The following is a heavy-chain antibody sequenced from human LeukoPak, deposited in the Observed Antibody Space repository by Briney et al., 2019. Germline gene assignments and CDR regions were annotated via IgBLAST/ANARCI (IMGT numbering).Heavy chain of an antibody. J-gene: IGHJ6*03. CDR3: AKVDYDFWSGYYYYYMDV. CDR1: GGSISSYY. D-gene: IGHD3-3*01. CDR2: IYYSGST. V-gene: IGHV4-59*01. Sequence: KPSETLSLTCTVSGGSISSYYWSWIRQPPGKGLEWIGYIYYSGSTNYNPSLKSRVTTSVDTSKNQFSLKLSSVTAADTAVYYCAKVDYDFWSGYYYYYMDVWGKGTTVTVSS.